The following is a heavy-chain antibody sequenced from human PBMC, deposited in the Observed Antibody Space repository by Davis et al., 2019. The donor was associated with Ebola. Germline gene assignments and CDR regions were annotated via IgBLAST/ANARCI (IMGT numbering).Heavy chain of an antibody. D-gene: IGHD5-18*01. CDR1: GFTFDTYA. CDR3: ARGYSYGYVGWFDP. Sequence: GESLKISCAASGFTFDTYAMTWVRQAPGKGLEWVSSISDSGGRTYYADSVKGRFTISRDNAKNSLYLQMNSLRAEDTAVYYCARGYSYGYVGWFDPWGQGTLVTVSS. CDR2: ISDSGGRT. V-gene: IGHV3-23*01. J-gene: IGHJ5*02.